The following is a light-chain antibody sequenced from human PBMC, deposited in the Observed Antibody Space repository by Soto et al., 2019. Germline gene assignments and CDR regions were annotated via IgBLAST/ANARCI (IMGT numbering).Light chain of an antibody. CDR1: SSDIGSFTF. CDR2: DVN. J-gene: IGLJ1*01. CDR3: SSYTSSSTHV. Sequence: QSALTQPASVSGSPGQSITISCTGTSSDIGSFTFVSWYKQHPGKVPKLMIVDVNRRPSGVSDRFSGSKSGNTASLTISGLQAEDEGDYYCSSYTSSSTHVFGSGTKVTVL. V-gene: IGLV2-14*03.